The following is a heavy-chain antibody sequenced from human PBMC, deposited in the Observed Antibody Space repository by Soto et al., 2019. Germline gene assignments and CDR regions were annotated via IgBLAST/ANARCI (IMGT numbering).Heavy chain of an antibody. Sequence: QVQLVQSGAEVKKPGSSVKVSCKASGGTFSSYAISWVRQAPGQGLEWMGGIIPIFGTANYAQKFQGRVTSAADESASAAYMGLSSLRSEDTAVYYCASVRATMVGFDYWGQGTLVTVSS. D-gene: IGHD3-10*01. CDR3: ASVRATMVGFDY. CDR2: IIPIFGTA. CDR1: GGTFSSYA. J-gene: IGHJ4*02. V-gene: IGHV1-69*12.